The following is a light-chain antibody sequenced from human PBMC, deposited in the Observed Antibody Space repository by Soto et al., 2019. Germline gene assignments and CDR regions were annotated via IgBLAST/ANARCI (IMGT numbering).Light chain of an antibody. V-gene: IGKV1-5*01. J-gene: IGKJ1*01. CDR3: QQYNSYSPT. CDR1: QSMTGW. Sequence: DIQMTQSPSTLSASVGDRVTITCRASQSMTGWLAWYQQKPGKAPKLLIYDASSLESGVPSRFSGSGSGTEFTLTISSLQPDDFATYYCQQYNSYSPTFGQGTKVDIK. CDR2: DAS.